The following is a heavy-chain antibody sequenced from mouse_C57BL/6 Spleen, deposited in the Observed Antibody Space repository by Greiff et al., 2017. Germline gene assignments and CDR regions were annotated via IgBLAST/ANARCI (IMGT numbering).Heavy chain of an antibody. CDR2: ILPGSGST. CDR3: ARRSGAY. J-gene: IGHJ3*01. CDR1: GYTFTGYW. V-gene: IGHV1-9*01. Sequence: VKLMESGAELMKPGASVTLSCKATGYTFTGYWIELVKQRHGHGLEWIGEILPGSGSTNYNEKFKGNATFTADTSSNTAYMQLSSLTTEDSASYYCARRSGAYWGQGTLVTVSA.